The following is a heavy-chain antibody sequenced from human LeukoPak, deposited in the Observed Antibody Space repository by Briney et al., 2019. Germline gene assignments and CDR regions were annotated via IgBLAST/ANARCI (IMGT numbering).Heavy chain of an antibody. D-gene: IGHD2/OR15-2a*01. CDR2: IYSGGST. Sequence: GGSLRLSCAASGLTVSSNYMSWVRQAPGKGLEWVSVIYSGGSTYYADSVKGRFTISRDNSKNTLYLQMNSLRAEDTAVYYCAKDLGILPGSWFDPWGQGTLVTVSS. CDR1: GLTVSSNY. J-gene: IGHJ5*02. CDR3: AKDLGILPGSWFDP. V-gene: IGHV3-53*01.